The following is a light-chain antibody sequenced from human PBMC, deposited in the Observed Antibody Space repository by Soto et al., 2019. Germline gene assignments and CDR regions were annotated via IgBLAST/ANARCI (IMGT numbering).Light chain of an antibody. V-gene: IGKV3-11*01. Sequence: EIVLTQSPATLSLSPGEGATLSCRASQSVSSYLAWYQQKPGQAPRLLIYDASNRATGIPARFSGSGSGTDFTLTISSLEPEDFAVYYCQQRSNWPLTFGGGTKVESK. CDR3: QQRSNWPLT. CDR2: DAS. J-gene: IGKJ4*01. CDR1: QSVSSY.